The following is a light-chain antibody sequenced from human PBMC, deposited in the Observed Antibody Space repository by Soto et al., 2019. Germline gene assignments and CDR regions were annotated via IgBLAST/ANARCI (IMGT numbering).Light chain of an antibody. CDR3: QQYTDSPIT. CDR2: GAS. V-gene: IGKV3-15*01. J-gene: IGKJ3*01. CDR1: QSVSSN. Sequence: EIVMTQSPATLSVSPGERATLSCRASQSVSSNLAWYQQKPGQAPRLLVHGASARASGVPARFSGSGSETDFTLTISSLQSEDFAFYYCQQYTDSPITFDPGTKVDI.